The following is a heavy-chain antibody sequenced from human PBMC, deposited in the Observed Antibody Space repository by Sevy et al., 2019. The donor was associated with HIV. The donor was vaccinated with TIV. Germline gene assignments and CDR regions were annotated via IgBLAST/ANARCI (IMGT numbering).Heavy chain of an antibody. Sequence: ASVKVSCKASGYTFTSYGISWVRQAPGQGLEWMGWISAYNGNTNYAQTLQGRVTMTTDTSTSTAYMELRSLRSDDTAVYYCARRPQYGDPTRIDYWGQGTLVTVSS. CDR2: ISAYNGNT. CDR3: ARRPQYGDPTRIDY. CDR1: GYTFTSYG. D-gene: IGHD4-17*01. J-gene: IGHJ4*02. V-gene: IGHV1-18*04.